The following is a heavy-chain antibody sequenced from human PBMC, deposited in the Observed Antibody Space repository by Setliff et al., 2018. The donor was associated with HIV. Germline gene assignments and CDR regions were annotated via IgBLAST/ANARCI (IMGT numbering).Heavy chain of an antibody. CDR1: GGSLNGFY. J-gene: IGHJ6*03. D-gene: IGHD5-12*01. CDR3: VRGWDDKGSTISAPYYYYMDV. CDR2: INHRGST. Sequence: PSETLSLTCAFYGGSLNGFYWGWIRQSPGKGLEWIGQINHRGSTNYNPSLKSRVTIRVDMSKNQFSLEVTAVTAADTAVYYCVRGWDDKGSTISAPYYYYMDVWGKGTTVTVSS. V-gene: IGHV4-34*01.